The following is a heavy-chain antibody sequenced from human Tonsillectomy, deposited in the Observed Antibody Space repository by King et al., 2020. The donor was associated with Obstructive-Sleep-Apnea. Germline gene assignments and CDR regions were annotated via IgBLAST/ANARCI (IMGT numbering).Heavy chain of an antibody. D-gene: IGHD3-10*01. J-gene: IGHJ4*02. CDR3: AREGITMVRGVIGPLDY. V-gene: IGHV4-38-2*02. Sequence: QLQESGPGLVKPSETLSLTCTVSGYSISSGYYWGWIRQPPGKGLEWIGSIYHSGSTYYNPSLKSRGTISVDTSKNQFSLKLSSVTAADTAVYYCAREGITMVRGVIGPLDYWGQGTLVTVSS. CDR1: GYSISSGYY. CDR2: IYHSGST.